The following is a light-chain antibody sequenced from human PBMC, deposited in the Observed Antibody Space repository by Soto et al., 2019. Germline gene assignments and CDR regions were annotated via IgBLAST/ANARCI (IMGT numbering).Light chain of an antibody. J-gene: IGKJ5*01. CDR3: QQYNNWPPIT. CDR1: QSVTSN. Sequence: IVLTHSPATLSVSPWYRSTLSFSSSQSVTSNLAWYQQKPGQAPRLLIYGASTRATGIPARFSGSGSGTEFTLTISSLQSEDFAVYFCQQYNNWPPITFGQGTRLET. CDR2: GAS. V-gene: IGKV3-15*01.